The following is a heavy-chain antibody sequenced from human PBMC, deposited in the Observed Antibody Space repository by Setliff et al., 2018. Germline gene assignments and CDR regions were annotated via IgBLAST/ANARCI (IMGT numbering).Heavy chain of an antibody. CDR1: GYMFTNYG. V-gene: IGHV1-18*01. J-gene: IGHJ6*03. CDR2: ISAYNGKT. CDR3: VREGVDSRSSTDYRYYMDV. D-gene: IGHD3-22*01. Sequence: ASVKVSCKASGYMFTNYGISWVRQAPGQGLEWMGWISAYNGKTNYAQKLQGRVTMTTDTSTSTAYMELRSLRSDDTAVYYCVREGVDSRSSTDYRYYMDVWGQGTTVTVSS.